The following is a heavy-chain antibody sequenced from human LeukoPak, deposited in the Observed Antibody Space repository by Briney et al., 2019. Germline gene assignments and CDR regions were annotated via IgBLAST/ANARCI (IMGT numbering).Heavy chain of an antibody. Sequence: SETLSLTCTVSGGSISSGSYFWDWIRQPPGKGLEWIGSIYYSGSTYYNPSLKSRVTISVDTSNNQFSLKLSSVTAADTAIYYCARSKGSYYYWGQGTLVTVSS. CDR3: ARSKGSYYY. V-gene: IGHV4-39*01. J-gene: IGHJ4*02. CDR2: IYYSGST. D-gene: IGHD1-26*01. CDR1: GGSISSGSYF.